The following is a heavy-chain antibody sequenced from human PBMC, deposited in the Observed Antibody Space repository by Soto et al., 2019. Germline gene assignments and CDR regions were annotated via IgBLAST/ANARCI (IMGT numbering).Heavy chain of an antibody. CDR3: VKGDYYGSGSYDY. Sequence: QVQLVESGGGVVQPGRSLRLSCAASGFTFSSYGMHWVRQAPGKGLEWVAVISYDGSNKYYADSVKGRFTISRDNSKNTLYRQMNSLRAEDTAVYYCVKGDYYGSGSYDYWGQGTLVTVSS. CDR2: ISYDGSNK. CDR1: GFTFSSYG. J-gene: IGHJ4*02. V-gene: IGHV3-30*03. D-gene: IGHD3-10*01.